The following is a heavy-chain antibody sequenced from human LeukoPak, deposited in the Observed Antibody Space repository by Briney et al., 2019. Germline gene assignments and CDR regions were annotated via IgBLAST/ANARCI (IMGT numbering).Heavy chain of an antibody. CDR1: GFTFRSYT. J-gene: IGHJ4*02. V-gene: IGHV3-23*01. CDR2: ISGSGGST. D-gene: IGHD6-13*01. Sequence: GGSLRLSCAASGFTFRSYTMSWVRQAPGKGLEWVSAISGSGGSTYYADSVKGRFTISRDNSKNTLYLQMNSLRAEDTAVYYCATSIAAAGTSGGYWGQGTLVTVSS. CDR3: ATSIAAAGTSGGY.